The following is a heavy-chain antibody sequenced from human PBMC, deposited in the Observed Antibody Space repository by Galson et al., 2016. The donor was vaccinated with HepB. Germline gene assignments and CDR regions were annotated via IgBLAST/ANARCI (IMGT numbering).Heavy chain of an antibody. CDR1: GFTFSMYG. CDR3: AKDDDDYNDAFDI. CDR2: ISGSGGST. D-gene: IGHD5-24*01. J-gene: IGHJ3*02. Sequence: SLRLSCAASGFTFSMYGMSWVRQAPGKGLEWVSSISGSGGSTYYADSVKGRFTISRDNSKNTLYLQMNSLRAEDTAVYYCAKDDDDYNDAFDIWGQGTMVTVSS. V-gene: IGHV3-23*01.